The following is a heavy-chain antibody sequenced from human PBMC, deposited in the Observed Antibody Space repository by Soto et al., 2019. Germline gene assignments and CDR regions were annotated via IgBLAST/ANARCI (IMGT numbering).Heavy chain of an antibody. CDR1: GGTFSSSA. CDR3: ARDNDRLQLGGNYYYILDV. D-gene: IGHD4-4*01. V-gene: IGHV1-69*12. J-gene: IGHJ6*02. CDR2: IIPLFRTP. Sequence: QVQVVKSGAEMKEPGSSVKVSCKTSGGTFSSSAISWLRQAPGQGLEWMGGIIPLFRTPDYAQKFQGRVTIAADESTSTAYMELSSLRSEDTAVYYCARDNDRLQLGGNYYYILDVWGQGTTITVSS.